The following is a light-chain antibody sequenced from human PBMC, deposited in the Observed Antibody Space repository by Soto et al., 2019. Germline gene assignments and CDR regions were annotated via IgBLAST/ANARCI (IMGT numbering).Light chain of an antibody. Sequence: EIVMTQSPATLSVSPGERATLSCRASQSVTSNFLAWYRQKPGQAPRLLIYDASNRATGIPARFSGSGSGTDFTLTISSLEPEDFAVYYCQQRSNWPITFGQGTRLEI. V-gene: IGKV3-11*01. J-gene: IGKJ5*01. CDR2: DAS. CDR3: QQRSNWPIT. CDR1: QSVTSN.